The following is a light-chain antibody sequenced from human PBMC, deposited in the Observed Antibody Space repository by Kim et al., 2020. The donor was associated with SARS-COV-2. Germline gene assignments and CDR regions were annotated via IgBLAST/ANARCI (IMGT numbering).Light chain of an antibody. Sequence: QSVLTQAPSTSGSPGQRVTISCSGSSSNIGSNSVNWYQHLPGTAPKLLIYSDNQRPSGVPDRFSGSKSGTSASLAISGLQSVDEADYYCVTWDDSLKGVLFGGGTQLTVL. CDR2: SDN. CDR1: SSNIGSNS. CDR3: VTWDDSLKGVL. V-gene: IGLV1-44*01. J-gene: IGLJ3*02.